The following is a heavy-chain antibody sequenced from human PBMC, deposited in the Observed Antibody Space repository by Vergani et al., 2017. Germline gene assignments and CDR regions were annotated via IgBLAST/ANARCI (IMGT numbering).Heavy chain of an antibody. CDR2: IQFDGSNQ. D-gene: IGHD6-19*01. V-gene: IGHV3-30*02. CDR1: GFTLSNYD. CDR3: AKHFSGWGIDY. Sequence: QVQLVESGGGVVQRGGSLRLSCATSGFTLSNYDMQWIRQGPGTGLEFVAFIQFDGSNQYYADSVKGRFTLSRDFSKNTLYLQMNSLRTDDTATYYCAKHFSGWGIDYWGQGTQVIVSS. J-gene: IGHJ4*02.